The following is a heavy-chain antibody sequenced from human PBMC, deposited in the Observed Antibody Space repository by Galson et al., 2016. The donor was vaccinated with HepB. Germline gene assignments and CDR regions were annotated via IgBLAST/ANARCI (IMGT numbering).Heavy chain of an antibody. CDR1: GASISSHF. V-gene: IGHV4-59*11. CDR2: IHYSGGT. J-gene: IGHJ4*02. Sequence: ETLSLTCTVSGASISSHFWSWIRQSPGKGLEWIGYIHYSGGTTYNPSLKSRVTISVETSNHQFSLRLSAVTAADTAVYFCARSLGHCSSNSCAEFDFWGQGTLVSVSS. CDR3: ARSLGHCSSNSCAEFDF. D-gene: IGHD2-2*01.